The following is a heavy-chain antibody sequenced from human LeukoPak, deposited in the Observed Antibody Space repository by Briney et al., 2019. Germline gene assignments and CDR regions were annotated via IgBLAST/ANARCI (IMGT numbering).Heavy chain of an antibody. CDR1: GYTFTGYY. Sequence: ASVKVSCKASGYTFTGYYMHWVRQAPGQGLEWVGRINPNSGGTNYAQKFQGRVTMTRDTSISTAYMELSRLRSDDTAVYYCARPYCSGDSCHNWFDPWGQGTLVTVSS. CDR2: INPNSGGT. CDR3: ARPYCSGDSCHNWFDP. D-gene: IGHD2-15*01. J-gene: IGHJ5*02. V-gene: IGHV1-2*06.